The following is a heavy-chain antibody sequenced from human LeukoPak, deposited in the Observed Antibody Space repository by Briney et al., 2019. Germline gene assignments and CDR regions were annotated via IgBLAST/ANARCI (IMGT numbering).Heavy chain of an antibody. CDR1: GYTFTGYY. CDR3: ARDGGAAASPLYYFDY. V-gene: IGHV1-2*02. Sequence: GASVKVSCKASGYTFTGYYMHWARQAPGQGLEWMGWINPNSGGTNYAQKFQGRVTMTRDTSISTAYMELSRLRSDDTAVYYCARDGGAAASPLYYFDYWGQGTLVTVSS. D-gene: IGHD6-13*01. J-gene: IGHJ4*02. CDR2: INPNSGGT.